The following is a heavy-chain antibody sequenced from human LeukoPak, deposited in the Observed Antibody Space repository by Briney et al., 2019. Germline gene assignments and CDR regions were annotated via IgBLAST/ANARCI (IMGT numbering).Heavy chain of an antibody. D-gene: IGHD6-19*01. J-gene: IGHJ4*02. CDR1: GFTFSSSW. Sequence: QPGGSLRLSCAASGFTFSSSWMGWARQAPGKGLEWVANIKEDGSWKHYAVSVRGRFTISRDNAKNSLYLQMNSLRAEDTAVYYCARDRGWYHADSWGQGTLVTVSS. CDR3: ARDRGWYHADS. V-gene: IGHV3-7*01. CDR2: IKEDGSWK.